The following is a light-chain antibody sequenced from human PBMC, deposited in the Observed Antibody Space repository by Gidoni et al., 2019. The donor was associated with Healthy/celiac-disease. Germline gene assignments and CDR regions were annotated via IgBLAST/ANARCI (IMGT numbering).Light chain of an antibody. CDR2: GAS. J-gene: IGKJ2*01. CDR1: QSVSSN. Sequence: EIVMTQSPATLSVSPGEKATLSCRASQSVSSNLAWYQQKPGQAPRLLIYGASTRATGIPAMFSGSGSGTEFTLTISSLQSEEFAVYCCQQYNNWYTFGQGTKLEIK. V-gene: IGKV3-15*01. CDR3: QQYNNWYT.